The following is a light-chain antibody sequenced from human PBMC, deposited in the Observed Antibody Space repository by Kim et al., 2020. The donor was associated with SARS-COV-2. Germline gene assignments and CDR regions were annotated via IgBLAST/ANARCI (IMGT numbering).Light chain of an antibody. J-gene: IGLJ3*02. Sequence: YNYVSWYQQYPGEAPKLLIYNVDKRPSGVSNRFSGSKSGKTASLSISGLQAEDEADYYCHSYTTTSTLVFGGGTQLTVL. CDR2: NVD. CDR1: YNY. CDR3: HSYTTTSTLV. V-gene: IGLV2-14*03.